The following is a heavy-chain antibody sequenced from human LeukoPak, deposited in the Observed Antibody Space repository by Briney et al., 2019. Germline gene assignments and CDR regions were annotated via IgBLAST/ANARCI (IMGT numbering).Heavy chain of an antibody. V-gene: IGHV4-30-4*08. J-gene: IGHJ1*01. Sequence: SETLSLTCTVSGVSVTSGGYYWSWIRQPPGKGLEWIGYIYYSGSTYYNPSLKSRVTISVDTSKNQFSLKLSSVTAADTAVYYCARETHGYGGNSQYFQHWGQGTLVTVSS. CDR2: IYYSGST. CDR1: GVSVTSGGYY. D-gene: IGHD4-23*01. CDR3: ARETHGYGGNSQYFQH.